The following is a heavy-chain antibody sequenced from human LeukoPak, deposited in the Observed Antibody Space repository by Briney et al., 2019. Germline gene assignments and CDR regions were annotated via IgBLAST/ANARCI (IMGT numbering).Heavy chain of an antibody. D-gene: IGHD3-10*01. V-gene: IGHV3-48*01. CDR2: MTTSGNTI. CDR3: AKAQPTLISRSFDC. Sequence: GGSLRLSCVVSGITFSGYSMIWVRQAPGKGLEWLSFMTTSGNTIFYAESVKDRFTISRDNAKKSLYLQMNSLRSEDTAVYYCAKAQPTLISRSFDCWGQGALVTVSS. CDR1: GITFSGYS. J-gene: IGHJ4*02.